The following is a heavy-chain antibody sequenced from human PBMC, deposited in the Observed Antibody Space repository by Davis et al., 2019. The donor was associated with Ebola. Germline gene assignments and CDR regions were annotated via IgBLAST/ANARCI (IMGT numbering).Heavy chain of an antibody. CDR2: INTNTGNP. CDR3: ARAERVRGVHDAFDI. V-gene: IGHV7-4-1*02. D-gene: IGHD3-10*01. CDR1: GYTFTSYA. Sequence: AASVKVSCKASGYTFTSYAMNWVRQAPGQGLEWMGWINTNTGNPTYAQGFTGRFVFSLDTSVSTAYLQISSLKAEDTAVYYCARAERVRGVHDAFDIWGQGTMVTVSS. J-gene: IGHJ3*02.